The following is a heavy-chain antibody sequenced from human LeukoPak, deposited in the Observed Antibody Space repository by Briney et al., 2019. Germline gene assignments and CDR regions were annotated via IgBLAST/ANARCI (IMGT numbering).Heavy chain of an antibody. D-gene: IGHD5-18*01. V-gene: IGHV3-30*02. CDR3: ARSAAMVTGRFDY. J-gene: IGHJ4*02. CDR2: IRYDGSNK. Sequence: GGSLRLSCAASGFTFSSYGMHWVRQAPGKGLEWVAFIRYDGSNKYYADSVKGRFTISRDNSKNTLYLQMNSLRAEDTAVYYCARSAAMVTGRFDYWGQETLVTVSS. CDR1: GFTFSSYG.